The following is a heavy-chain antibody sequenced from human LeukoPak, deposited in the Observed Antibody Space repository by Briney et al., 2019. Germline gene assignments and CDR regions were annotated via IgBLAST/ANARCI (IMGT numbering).Heavy chain of an antibody. D-gene: IGHD1-26*01. CDR1: GYTFTSYY. J-gene: IGHJ4*02. V-gene: IGHV1-69*05. CDR3: ASIRRYSGSYTFDY. CDR2: IIPIFGTA. Sequence: VASVKVSCKASGYTFTSYYMHWVRQAPGQGLEWMGRIIPIFGTANYAQKFQGRVTITTDESTSTAYMELSSLRSEDTAVYYCASIRRYSGSYTFDYWGQGTLVTVSS.